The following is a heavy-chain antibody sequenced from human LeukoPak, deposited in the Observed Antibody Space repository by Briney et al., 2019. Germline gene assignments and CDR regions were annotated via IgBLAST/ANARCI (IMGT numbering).Heavy chain of an antibody. CDR3: ARGGSSDWPTDY. J-gene: IGHJ4*02. D-gene: IGHD6-25*01. CDR1: GYTFTSYA. V-gene: IGHV1-3*01. CDR2: IIAANGNT. Sequence: ASVKVSCKASGYTFTSYAIHWVRQAPGQRLEWMGWIIAANGNTKYSQKFQDRVTIARDTSASTAYMELSSLRSEDTGVYYCARGGSSDWPTDYWGQGTLVTVSS.